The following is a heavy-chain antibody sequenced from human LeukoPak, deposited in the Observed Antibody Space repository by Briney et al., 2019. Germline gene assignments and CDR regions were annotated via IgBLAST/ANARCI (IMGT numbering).Heavy chain of an antibody. CDR3: ARVSVVYGMDV. J-gene: IGHJ6*02. V-gene: IGHV4-59*01. CDR1: GGSMSSYY. Sequence: KASETLSLTCTVSGGSMSSYYWSWIRQPPGKGLEWIGYIYYSGSTKYNPSLKSRVTISVATSKKQFSLKLSSVTAADTAVYYCARVSVVYGMDVWGRGTTVTVSS. CDR2: IYYSGST.